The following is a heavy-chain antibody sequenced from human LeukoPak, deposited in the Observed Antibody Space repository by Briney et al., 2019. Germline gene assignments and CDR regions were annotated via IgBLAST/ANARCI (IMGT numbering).Heavy chain of an antibody. CDR1: GGSIRSSYYY. V-gene: IGHV4-39*07. J-gene: IGHJ4*02. Sequence: SETLSLTCTVSGGSIRSSYYYWGWIRQPPGKGLEWIGSIYDSGSTYYNPSLKSRVTISVDKSKNQFSLKLSSVTAADTAVYYCARAYVSKDGYNYDYFDYWGQGTLVTVSS. CDR2: IYDSGST. CDR3: ARAYVSKDGYNYDYFDY. D-gene: IGHD5-24*01.